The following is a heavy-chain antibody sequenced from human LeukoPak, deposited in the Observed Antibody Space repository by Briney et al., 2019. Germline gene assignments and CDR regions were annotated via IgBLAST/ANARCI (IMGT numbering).Heavy chain of an antibody. CDR1: GYTFTSYA. D-gene: IGHD3-22*01. Sequence: ASVKVSCKASGYTFTSYAMHWVRQAPGQRLEWMGWINAGNGNTKYSQKFQGRVTITRDTSASTAYMELSSLRSEDTAVYYCARDYYDSSGYYLSPAGYWGQGTLVTVSS. V-gene: IGHV1-3*01. CDR2: INAGNGNT. CDR3: ARDYYDSSGYYLSPAGY. J-gene: IGHJ4*02.